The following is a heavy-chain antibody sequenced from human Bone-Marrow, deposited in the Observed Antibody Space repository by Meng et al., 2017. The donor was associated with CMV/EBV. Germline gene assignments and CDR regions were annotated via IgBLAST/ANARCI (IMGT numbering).Heavy chain of an antibody. CDR1: GFTFSTFD. J-gene: IGHJ4*02. CDR3: AKVAVGYCSSTSCYLDH. V-gene: IGHV3-30*02. CDR2: IRYDGTDK. Sequence: GGSLRLSCTASGFTFSTFDIHWVRQAPGKGLEWVTFIRYDGTDKYNEDFVKGRFTISRDNSKNTLYLQMNSLRPEDTAMYYCAKVAVGYCSSTSCYLDHWGQGTPVTVSS. D-gene: IGHD2-2*03.